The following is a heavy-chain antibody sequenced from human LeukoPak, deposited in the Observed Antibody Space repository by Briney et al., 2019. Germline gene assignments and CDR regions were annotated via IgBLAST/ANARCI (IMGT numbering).Heavy chain of an antibody. CDR2: IKQDGSEK. CDR1: GGSISSSNW. Sequence: GTLSLTCAVSGGSISSSNWWSWVRQAPGKGLEWVANIKQDGSEKYYVDSVKGRFTISRDNAKNSLYLQMNSLRAEDTAVYYCARDQGEMFGYSYSDIWGQGTMVTVSS. CDR3: ARDQGEMFGYSYSDI. D-gene: IGHD5-18*01. J-gene: IGHJ3*02. V-gene: IGHV3-7*03.